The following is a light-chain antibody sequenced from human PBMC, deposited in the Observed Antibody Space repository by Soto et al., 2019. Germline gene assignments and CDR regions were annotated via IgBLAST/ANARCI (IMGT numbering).Light chain of an antibody. CDR3: QSYDSSLSGSEV. Sequence: QSVLTQPPSVSGAPGQRVTISCTGSSSNIGAGYDVHWYQQLPGAAPKLLIYSNSNRPSGVPDRFSGSKSGTSASLAITGLQAEDEADYYCQSYDSSLSGSEVFGGGTKVTV. CDR2: SNS. J-gene: IGLJ2*01. V-gene: IGLV1-40*01. CDR1: SSNIGAGYD.